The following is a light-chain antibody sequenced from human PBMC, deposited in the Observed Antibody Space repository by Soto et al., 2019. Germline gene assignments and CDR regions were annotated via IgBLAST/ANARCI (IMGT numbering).Light chain of an antibody. CDR2: EVS. J-gene: IGLJ3*02. V-gene: IGLV2-8*01. CDR3: TSYVGSNIWV. CDR1: SSDVGAYKY. Sequence: HSVLTQPPSASGSPGQSVTISCTGTSSDVGAYKYVSWYQQYPGKAPKLMIYEVSKRPSGVPDRFSGSKSGNMASLTVSGLQAEDEADYYCTSYVGSNIWVFGGGTKVTVL.